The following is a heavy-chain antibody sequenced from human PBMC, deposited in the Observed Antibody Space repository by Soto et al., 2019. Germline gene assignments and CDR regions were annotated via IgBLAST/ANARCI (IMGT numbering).Heavy chain of an antibody. D-gene: IGHD3-22*01. J-gene: IGHJ4*02. CDR2: IIPILGIA. CDR1: GGTFNSYT. CDR3: ARDFRFTMIDY. V-gene: IGHV1-69*04. Sequence: SVKVSCKASGGTFNSYTISWVRQAPGQGLEWMGRIIPILGIANYAQKFQGRVTITADKSTSTAYMELSSLRAEDTAVYYCARDFRFTMIDYWGQGTLVTVSS.